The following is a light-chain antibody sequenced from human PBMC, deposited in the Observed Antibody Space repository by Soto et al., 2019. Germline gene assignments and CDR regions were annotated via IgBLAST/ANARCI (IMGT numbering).Light chain of an antibody. V-gene: IGKV3-20*01. Sequence: EIMLTQSPGTLSLSPGERPTLSCRASQSVSSSSLAWYQQKPGQAPRLLIYGASSRATGIPDRFSGSGSGTDFTLTISRLEPEDFAVYYCQQYGSSLRLTFGGGTKVDIK. CDR1: QSVSSSS. CDR3: QQYGSSLRLT. J-gene: IGKJ4*01. CDR2: GAS.